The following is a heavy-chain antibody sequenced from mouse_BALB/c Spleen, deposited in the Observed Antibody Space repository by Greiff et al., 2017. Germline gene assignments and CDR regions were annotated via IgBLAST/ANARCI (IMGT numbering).Heavy chain of an antibody. CDR3: ARDGAMDY. CDR1: GFNIKDYY. D-gene: IGHD2-3*01. V-gene: IGHV14-1*02. Sequence: EVKLMESGAELVRPGALVKLSCKASGFNIKDYYMHWVKQRPEQGLEWIGWIDPENGNTIYDPKFQGKASITADTSSNTAYLQLSSLTSEDTAVYYCARDGAMDYWGQGTSVTVSS. CDR2: IDPENGNT. J-gene: IGHJ4*01.